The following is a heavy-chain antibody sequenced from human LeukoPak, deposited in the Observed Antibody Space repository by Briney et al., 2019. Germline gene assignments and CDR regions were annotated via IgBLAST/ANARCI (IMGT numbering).Heavy chain of an antibody. Sequence: GGSLRLSCAASGFTFSNYAMSWVRQAPGKGLEWVSGISGSGGSTYYADSVKGRLTISRDNSKNTLYLQMNSPRAEDTAIYYCAKSRSGIAAAATNYWGQGTLVTVSS. CDR1: GFTFSNYA. V-gene: IGHV3-23*01. CDR2: ISGSGGST. CDR3: AKSRSGIAAAATNY. J-gene: IGHJ4*02. D-gene: IGHD6-13*01.